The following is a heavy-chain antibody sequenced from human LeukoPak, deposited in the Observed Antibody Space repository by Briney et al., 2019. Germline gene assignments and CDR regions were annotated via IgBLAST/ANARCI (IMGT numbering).Heavy chain of an antibody. CDR2: IYYSGST. J-gene: IGHJ6*03. CDR1: GDSISSSSSY. D-gene: IGHD3-10*01. V-gene: IGHV4-39*01. CDR3: ARSGLYGSGSYWAPWDYYYYMDV. Sequence: PSETLSLTCTVSGDSISSSSSYWGWIRQPPGKGLEWIGSIYYSGSTYYNTSLKSRVTISVDTSKNQFSLKLSSVTAADTAVYYCARSGLYGSGSYWAPWDYYYYMDVWGKGTTVTISS.